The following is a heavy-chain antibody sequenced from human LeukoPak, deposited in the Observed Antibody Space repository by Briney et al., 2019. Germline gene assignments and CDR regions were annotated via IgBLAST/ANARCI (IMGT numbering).Heavy chain of an antibody. Sequence: GGSLRLSCAASGNYWMHWDRRAPGKGLVWVSHINSDGSWTSYADSVKGRFTISKDNAKNTVYLQMNSLRAEDTAVYYCVSFYETYWGRGTLVTVSS. V-gene: IGHV3-74*01. D-gene: IGHD2/OR15-2a*01. CDR2: INSDGSWT. CDR3: VSFYETY. J-gene: IGHJ4*02. CDR1: GNYW.